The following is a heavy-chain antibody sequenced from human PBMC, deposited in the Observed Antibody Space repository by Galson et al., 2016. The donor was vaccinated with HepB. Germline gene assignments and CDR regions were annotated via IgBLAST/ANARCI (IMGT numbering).Heavy chain of an antibody. Sequence: ETLSLTCAVSGYSISSGYYWGWIRQPPGKGLEWIGSIYHSGSTYYNPSLKSRVTISVDTSKNQFSLKLSSVTAPDTAVYYCVRVSNDYVWGSYRPYFDYWGQGTLVTVSS. J-gene: IGHJ4*02. CDR2: IYHSGST. CDR1: GYSISSGYY. D-gene: IGHD3-16*02. CDR3: VRVSNDYVWGSYRPYFDY. V-gene: IGHV4-38-2*01.